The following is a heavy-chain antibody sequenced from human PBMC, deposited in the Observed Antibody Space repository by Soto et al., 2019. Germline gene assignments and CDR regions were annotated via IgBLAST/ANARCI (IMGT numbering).Heavy chain of an antibody. CDR1: GGTFSSYA. V-gene: IGHV1-69*06. CDR3: VRGTGTARVAFDI. D-gene: IGHD1-7*01. J-gene: IGHJ3*02. Sequence: VSCKASGGTFSSYAISWVRQAPGQGLEWMGGIIPIFGTANYAQKFQGRVTITADKSTSTAYMELSSLRSEDTAVYYCVRGTGTARVAFDIWGQGTMVTVSS. CDR2: IIPIFGTA.